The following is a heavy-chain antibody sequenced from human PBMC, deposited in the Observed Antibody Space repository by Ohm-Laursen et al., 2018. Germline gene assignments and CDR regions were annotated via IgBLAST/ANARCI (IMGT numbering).Heavy chain of an antibody. CDR3: AKHEFDYGDFRDGVDY. D-gene: IGHD4-17*01. CDR2: ISYDGSNK. CDR1: GFTFSSYG. Sequence: SLRLSCTASGFTFSSYGMHWVRQAPGKGLEWVAVISYDGSNKYYADSVKGRFTISRDNSKNTLYLQMNSLRAEDTAVYYCAKHEFDYGDFRDGVDYWGQGTLVTVSS. J-gene: IGHJ4*02. V-gene: IGHV3-30*18.